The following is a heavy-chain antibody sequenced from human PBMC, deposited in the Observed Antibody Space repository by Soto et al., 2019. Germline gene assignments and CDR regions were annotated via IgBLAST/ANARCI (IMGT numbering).Heavy chain of an antibody. Sequence: EGQLVESGGGLVQPGGSLRLSCEASGLTFSSYWMTWVRQAPGKGLEWVADIKPDGSENYYVDSVEGRFTISRDNAKNSISLEMNSLRVEDTAVYYCARSITTLGVATMSDDNWFDPWGSGNRVNVSS. CDR1: GLTFSSYW. CDR2: IKPDGSEN. J-gene: IGHJ5*02. CDR3: ARSITTLGVATMSDDNWFDP. D-gene: IGHD3-3*01. V-gene: IGHV3-7*03.